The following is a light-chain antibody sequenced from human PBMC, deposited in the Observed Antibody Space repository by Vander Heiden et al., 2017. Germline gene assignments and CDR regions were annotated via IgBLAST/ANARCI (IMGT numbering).Light chain of an antibody. CDR2: GNS. J-gene: IGLJ2*01. CDR3: QSYDSSLSGSV. V-gene: IGLV1-40*01. CDR1: CSNIRAGYD. Sequence: QSVLTQTPSVSGAPGQRVTISCTGSCSNIRAGYDVHWYQQLPGTAPKLLIYGNSNRPSGVPDRFSGSKSGTSASLAITGLQAEDEADYYCQSYDSSLSGSVFGGGTKLTVL.